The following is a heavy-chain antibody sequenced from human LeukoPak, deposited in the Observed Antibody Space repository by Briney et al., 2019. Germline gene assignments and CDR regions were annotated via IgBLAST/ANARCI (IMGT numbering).Heavy chain of an antibody. J-gene: IGHJ5*02. V-gene: IGHV4-31*03. D-gene: IGHD2-2*01. CDR3: AREGGYRSSTSCFT. Sequence: SETLSLTCTVSGGSISSGGYYWSWIRQHPGKGLEWIGYIYYSGSTYYNPSLKSRVTISVDTSKNQFSLKLSSVTAADTAVYYCAREGGYRSSTSCFTWGQGTLVTVSS. CDR2: IYYSGST. CDR1: GGSISSGGYY.